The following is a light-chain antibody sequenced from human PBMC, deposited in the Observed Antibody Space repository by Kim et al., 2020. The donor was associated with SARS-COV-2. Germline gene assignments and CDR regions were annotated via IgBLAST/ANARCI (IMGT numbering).Light chain of an antibody. V-gene: IGKV3-20*01. CDR1: QSVSSSY. J-gene: IGKJ2*01. Sequence: LAPGGRATLSGRASQSVSSSYLAWYQQKPGQAPRLLIYGASSRATGIPDRFSGSGSGTDFTLTISRLEPEDFAVYYCQQYGSSPYTFGQGTKLEI. CDR3: QQYGSSPYT. CDR2: GAS.